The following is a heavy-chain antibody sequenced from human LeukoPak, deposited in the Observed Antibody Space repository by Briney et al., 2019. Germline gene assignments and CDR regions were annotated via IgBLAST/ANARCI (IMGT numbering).Heavy chain of an antibody. Sequence: SETLSLSCIVSGGSISGDYWSWSRQPAGKGLEWIGRIYTSWSTNSNPSLKSRVTMSLDTSKNQFSLKLNSVTAADTAVYYCAREGIAAAEGTFDIWGRGTMVTVSS. V-gene: IGHV4-4*07. CDR2: IYTSWST. J-gene: IGHJ3*02. CDR1: GGSISGDY. CDR3: AREGIAAAEGTFDI. D-gene: IGHD6-13*01.